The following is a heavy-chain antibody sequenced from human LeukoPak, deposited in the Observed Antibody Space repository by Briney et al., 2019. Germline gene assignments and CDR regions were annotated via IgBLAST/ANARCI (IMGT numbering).Heavy chain of an antibody. CDR1: GFAVNRNY. J-gene: IGHJ4*02. CDR2: IYSDGST. Sequence: TGGSLRLSCAASGFAVNRNYMTWVRQAPGKGLEWVPVIYSDGSTFYADSVKGRSTISRDNAKNTVYLQVNSLRVEDTAVYYCARGPWDCWGQGTLVTVSS. V-gene: IGHV3-53*05. CDR3: ARGPWDC.